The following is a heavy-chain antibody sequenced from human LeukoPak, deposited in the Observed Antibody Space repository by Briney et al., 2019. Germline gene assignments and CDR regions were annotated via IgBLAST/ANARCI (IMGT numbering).Heavy chain of an antibody. CDR2: ISGSGGST. J-gene: IGHJ4*02. CDR1: GFTFSSYG. V-gene: IGHV3-23*01. D-gene: IGHD3-22*01. CDR3: AKDNYYDSSGYYAY. Sequence: GGSLRLSCAASGFTFSSYGMHWVRQAPGKGLEWVSAISGSGGSTYYADSVKGRFTISRDNSKNTLYLQMNSLRAEDTAVYYCAKDNYYDSSGYYAYWGQGTLVTVSS.